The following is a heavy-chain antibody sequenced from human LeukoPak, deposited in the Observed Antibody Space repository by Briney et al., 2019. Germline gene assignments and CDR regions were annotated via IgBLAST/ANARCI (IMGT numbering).Heavy chain of an antibody. J-gene: IGHJ4*02. CDR2: VDPEDGET. D-gene: IGHD1-26*01. CDR1: GYTFTDYY. Sequence: ASVKVSCKVSGYTFTDYYMHWVQQAPGKGLEWMGLVDPEDGETIYAEKFQGRVTTTADTSTDTAYMELSSLRSEDTAVYYCATAWELPLFDYWGQGTLVTVSS. CDR3: ATAWELPLFDY. V-gene: IGHV1-69-2*01.